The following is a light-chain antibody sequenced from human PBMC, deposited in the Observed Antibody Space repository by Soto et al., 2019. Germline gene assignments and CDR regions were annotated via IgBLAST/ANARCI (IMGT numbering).Light chain of an antibody. CDR2: DAS. CDR3: RQRSTWPPS. CDR1: QNIGIF. J-gene: IGKJ3*01. Sequence: EIVLTQYPVTLSLSPGESGTLSCRASQNIGIFLAWYQQRRGQAPRLLIYDASDRAPGIPVRFSGSGSGTDFTLTISSPEPEDFAVYYCRQRSTWPPSFGPGTKVDVK. V-gene: IGKV3-11*01.